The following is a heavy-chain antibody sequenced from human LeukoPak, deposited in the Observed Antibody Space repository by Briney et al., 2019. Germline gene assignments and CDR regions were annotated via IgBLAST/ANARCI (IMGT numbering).Heavy chain of an antibody. CDR2: IYYSGST. CDR3: ARLSAVSYYYYGMDV. D-gene: IGHD2/OR15-2a*01. CDR1: GGSISSGGYS. J-gene: IGHJ6*02. V-gene: IGHV4-30-4*07. Sequence: SQTLSLTCAVSGGSISSGGYSWSWIRQPPGKGLEWIGYIYYSGSTNYNPSLKSRVTISVDTSKNQFSLKLSSVTAADTAVYYCARLSAVSYYYYGMDVWGQGTTVTVSS.